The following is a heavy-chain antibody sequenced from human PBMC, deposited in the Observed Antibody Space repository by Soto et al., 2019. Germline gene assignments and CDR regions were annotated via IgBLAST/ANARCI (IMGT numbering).Heavy chain of an antibody. Sequence: QVRLVESGGGVVQPGRSLRLSCAASGFNFGVFGMHWVRQAPGKGLEWLSVLSYEGSEEYYADSVRGRFTISRDNFKNTLFLQMDSLRVDDTGVYYCALTRRSSLLAVAGPGFEYWGQGTLVTVS. CDR2: LSYEGSEE. CDR3: ALTRRSSLLAVAGPGFEY. V-gene: IGHV3-30*03. D-gene: IGHD6-19*01. CDR1: GFNFGVFG. J-gene: IGHJ4*02.